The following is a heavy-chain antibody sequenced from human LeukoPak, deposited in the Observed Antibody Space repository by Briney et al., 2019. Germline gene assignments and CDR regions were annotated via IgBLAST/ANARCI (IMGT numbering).Heavy chain of an antibody. CDR3: ARGGSGYDFGAFDI. CDR1: GFTFSSYW. J-gene: IGHJ3*02. V-gene: IGHV3-74*01. CDR2: INSDGSST. Sequence: PGGSLRLSCAASGFTFSSYWMHWVRQAPGKGLVWASRINSDGSSTSYADSVKGRFTISRDNAKNTLYLQMNSLRAEDTAVYYCARGGSGYDFGAFDIWGQGTMVTVSS. D-gene: IGHD5-12*01.